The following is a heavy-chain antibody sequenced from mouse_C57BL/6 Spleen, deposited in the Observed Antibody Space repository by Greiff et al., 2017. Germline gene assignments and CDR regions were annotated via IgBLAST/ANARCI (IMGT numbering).Heavy chain of an antibody. CDR2: IYPGDGDT. Sequence: VQRVESGAELVKPGASVKISCKASGYAFSSYWMNWVKQRPGKGLEWIGQIYPGDGDTNYNGKFKGKATLTADKSSSTAYMQLSSLTSEDSAVYFCARKTVESLDYWGQGTTLTVSS. J-gene: IGHJ2*01. D-gene: IGHD1-1*01. V-gene: IGHV1-80*01. CDR3: ARKTVESLDY. CDR1: GYAFSSYW.